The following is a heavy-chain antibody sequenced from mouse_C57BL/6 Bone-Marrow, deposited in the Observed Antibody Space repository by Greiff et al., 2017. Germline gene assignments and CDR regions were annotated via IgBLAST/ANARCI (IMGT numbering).Heavy chain of an antibody. V-gene: IGHV1-9*01. CDR2: ILPGSGST. Sequence: QVQLQQSGAELMKPGASVKLSCKATGYTFTGYWIEWVKQRPGHGLEWIGEILPGSGSTNYNEKFKGKATFTADTSSNTAYMQLSSLATEDSAIYSCARDYYGRSYHYYAMDYWGQGTSVTVSS. J-gene: IGHJ4*01. CDR1: GYTFTGYW. CDR3: ARDYYGRSYHYYAMDY. D-gene: IGHD1-1*01.